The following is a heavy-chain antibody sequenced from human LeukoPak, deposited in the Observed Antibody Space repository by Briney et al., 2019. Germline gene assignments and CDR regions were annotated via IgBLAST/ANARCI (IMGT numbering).Heavy chain of an antibody. CDR3: AEAKGVATLDY. J-gene: IGHJ4*02. CDR1: GFTFDDYA. CDR2: ISWDGGST. V-gene: IGHV3-43D*03. Sequence: PGGSLRLSCAASGFTFDDYAMHWVRQAPGKGLEWVSGISWDGGSTYYADSVKGRFTISRDNSKNSLYLQMNSLRAEDTALYYCAEAKGVATLDYWGQGTLVTVSS. D-gene: IGHD5-12*01.